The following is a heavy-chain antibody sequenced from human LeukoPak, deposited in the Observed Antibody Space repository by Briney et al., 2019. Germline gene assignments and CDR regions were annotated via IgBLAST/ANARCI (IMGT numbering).Heavy chain of an antibody. CDR3: ARAYSSDLVYYYMDV. D-gene: IGHD1-26*01. J-gene: IGHJ6*03. V-gene: IGHV1-2*02. CDR1: GYTFTGYY. CDR2: INPNSGGT. Sequence: ASVKVSCKASGYTFTGYYMHWVRQAPGQGLEWMGWINPNSGGTNYAQKFQGRVTMTRDTSISTAYMELSRLRSDDTAVYYCARAYSSDLVYYYMDVWGKGTTVTISS.